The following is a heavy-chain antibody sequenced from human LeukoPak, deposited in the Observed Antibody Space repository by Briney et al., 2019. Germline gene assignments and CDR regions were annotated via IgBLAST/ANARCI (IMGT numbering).Heavy chain of an antibody. CDR3: ARERAESISSFYYYGMDV. V-gene: IGHV4-39*07. D-gene: IGHD2-2*01. J-gene: IGHJ6*02. CDR1: GGSISSSSYY. CDR2: IYYSGAT. Sequence: SETLSLTCTVSGGSISSSSYYWAWIRQPPGKGLVWIATIYYSGATYYDPSLKSRVTISVDTSKNQFSLKLSSVTAADTAVYYCARERAESISSFYYYGMDVWGQGTTVTVSS.